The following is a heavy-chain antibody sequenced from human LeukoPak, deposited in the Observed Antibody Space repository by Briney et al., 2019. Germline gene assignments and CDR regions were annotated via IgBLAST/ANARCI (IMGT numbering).Heavy chain of an antibody. V-gene: IGHV3-7*01. CDR1: GFTFSSYW. CDR2: IKQEGSEK. J-gene: IGHJ5*02. CDR3: ARDDCSSISCYHNWFDP. Sequence: GGSLRLSCAASGFTFSSYWMSWVRQAPGKGLEWVANIKQEGSEKYYVDSVKGRFTISRDNAKNSLYLQMNSLRAEDTAVYYCARDDCSSISCYHNWFDPWGQGTLVTVSS. D-gene: IGHD2-2*01.